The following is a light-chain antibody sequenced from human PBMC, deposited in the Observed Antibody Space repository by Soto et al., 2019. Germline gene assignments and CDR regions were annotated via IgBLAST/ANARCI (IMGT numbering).Light chain of an antibody. V-gene: IGLV3-21*02. CDR2: DDN. CDR1: NIGSKS. CDR3: QVWNSGSDHFV. Sequence: SYELTQPPSVSVAPGQTARITCGGNNIGSKSVHWYQQKPGQAPVLVVHDDNDRPSGIPERFSGSNSGNTATLTISRVDAGDEADYYCQVWNSGSDHFVFGTGTKVTVL. J-gene: IGLJ1*01.